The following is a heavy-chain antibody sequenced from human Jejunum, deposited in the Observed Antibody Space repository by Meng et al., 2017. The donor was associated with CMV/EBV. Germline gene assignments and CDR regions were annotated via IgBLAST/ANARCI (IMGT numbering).Heavy chain of an antibody. V-gene: IGHV4-61*01. CDR1: SASYY. D-gene: IGHD2-8*01. CDR2: ISYNGKT. J-gene: IGHJ6*02. CDR3: ARESMAPVSRYFYYIMDV. Sequence: SASYYWSWVRQPPGKGLEWIGYISYNGKTHYNPSLESRVTITGDTSKNQFSLKLSSVTAADTALYFCARESMAPVSRYFYYIMDVWGQGTTVTVSS.